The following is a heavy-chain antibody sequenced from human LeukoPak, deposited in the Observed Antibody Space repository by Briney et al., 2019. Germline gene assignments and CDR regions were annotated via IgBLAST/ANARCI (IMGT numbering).Heavy chain of an antibody. CDR2: ISGSGGST. V-gene: IGHV3-23*01. CDR1: GFTFSSNA. Sequence: GGSLRLSCAASGFTFSSNARSWVRRAPGRGREWGSAISGSGGSTYYAPSVKGRFTISRDNSKNPLSLQMNTLRAADTAVYSCARESRGGRDNFYGSGSYPTYSFDYWGQGTLVTVSS. CDR3: ARESRGGRDNFYGSGSYPTYSFDY. D-gene: IGHD3-10*01. J-gene: IGHJ4*02.